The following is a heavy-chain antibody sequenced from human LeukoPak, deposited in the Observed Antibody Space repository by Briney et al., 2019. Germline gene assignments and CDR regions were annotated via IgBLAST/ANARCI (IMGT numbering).Heavy chain of an antibody. CDR3: ARTVSVYRTFDY. D-gene: IGHD1-7*01. J-gene: IGHJ4*02. Sequence: ASVKVSRKASGYTFTSYGISWVRQAPGQGLEWMGWISAYNGNTNYAQKLQGRVTMTTDTSTSTAYMELRSLRSDDTAVYYCARTVSVYRTFDYWGQGTLVTVSS. CDR2: ISAYNGNT. V-gene: IGHV1-18*01. CDR1: GYTFTSYG.